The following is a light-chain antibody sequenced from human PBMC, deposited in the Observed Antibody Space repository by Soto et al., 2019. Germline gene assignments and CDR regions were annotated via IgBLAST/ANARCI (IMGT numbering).Light chain of an antibody. V-gene: IGLV2-14*01. Sequence: QSALTQPASVSGSPGQSITISCTGTSSDVGGYNYASWYQQHPGKAPKLMIYDVSNRPSGVSNRFSGSKSGNTASLTISGLQAEDEADYYCSSYTSSSTYVFGTGTKVTVL. CDR1: SSDVGGYNY. CDR3: SSYTSSSTYV. J-gene: IGLJ1*01. CDR2: DVS.